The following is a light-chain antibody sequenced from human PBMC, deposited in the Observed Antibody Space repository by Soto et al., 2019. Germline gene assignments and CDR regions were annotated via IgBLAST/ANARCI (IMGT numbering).Light chain of an antibody. CDR2: DAS. Sequence: EIVLTQSPATLSLSPGERATLSCRASESTSGYLAWYQQKPGQAPRLLIYDASNRATGIPARFSGSGSGTDFTLTISSLEPEDFAVYYGQELSNIFGPGTKVDIK. CDR3: QELSNI. V-gene: IGKV3-11*01. CDR1: ESTSGY. J-gene: IGKJ3*01.